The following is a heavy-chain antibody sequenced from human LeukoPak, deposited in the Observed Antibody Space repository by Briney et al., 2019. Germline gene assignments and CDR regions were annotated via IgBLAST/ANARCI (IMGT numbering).Heavy chain of an antibody. D-gene: IGHD6-6*01. CDR1: GFTFSSYA. Sequence: PGGSLRLSCAASGFTFSSYAMSWVRQAPGKGLEWVSAISGSGGSTYYADSVKGRFTISRDNSKNTLYLQMNSLRAEDTAVYYCAKGLVQLVNYHMDVWGKGTTVTVSS. CDR2: ISGSGGST. J-gene: IGHJ6*03. CDR3: AKGLVQLVNYHMDV. V-gene: IGHV3-23*01.